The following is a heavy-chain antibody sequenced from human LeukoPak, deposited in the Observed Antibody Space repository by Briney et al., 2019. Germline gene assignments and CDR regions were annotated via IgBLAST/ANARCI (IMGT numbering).Heavy chain of an antibody. CDR2: IYYSGST. J-gene: IGHJ4*02. Sequence: PSETLSLTCTVPGGSISSYYWSWIRQPPGKGLEWIGYIYYSGSTNYNPSLKSRVTISVDTSKNQFSLKLSSVTAADTAVYYCARRGSSGYYSTYFDYWGQGTLVTVSS. D-gene: IGHD3-22*01. CDR3: ARRGSSGYYSTYFDY. V-gene: IGHV4-59*08. CDR1: GGSISSYY.